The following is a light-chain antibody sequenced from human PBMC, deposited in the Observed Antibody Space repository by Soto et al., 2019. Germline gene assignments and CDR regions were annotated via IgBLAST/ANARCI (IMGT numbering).Light chain of an antibody. Sequence: ILLTRSPGTLSLSPGERATLSCGASQSVSSRYLAWYQQKPGQAPSLLMYDASNRATGIPARFSGSGSGTDVTLTISSLQPEDFATYYCQQSYSNPRTFGQGTKVDIK. V-gene: IGKV3D-20*02. J-gene: IGKJ1*01. CDR3: QQSYSNPRT. CDR1: QSVSSRY. CDR2: DAS.